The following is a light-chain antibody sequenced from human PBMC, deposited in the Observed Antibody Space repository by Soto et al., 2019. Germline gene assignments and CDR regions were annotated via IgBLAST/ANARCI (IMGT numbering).Light chain of an antibody. Sequence: SYELTQPPSVSVSPGQTASITCSGDELGDKYAFWYQQKPGQSPVLVIYQDTKRPSGIPERFSGSNSGNTATLTISGTQAMDEADYYCQAWDTSTFFVFGTGTKLTVL. CDR2: QDT. J-gene: IGLJ1*01. V-gene: IGLV3-1*01. CDR1: ELGDKY. CDR3: QAWDTSTFFV.